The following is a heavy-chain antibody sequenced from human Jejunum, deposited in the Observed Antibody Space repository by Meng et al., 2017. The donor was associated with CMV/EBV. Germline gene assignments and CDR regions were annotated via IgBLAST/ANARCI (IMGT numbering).Heavy chain of an antibody. CDR2: IWYDGRNK. D-gene: IGHD5-24*01. CDR1: G. CDR3: ARGDGRDGYPLARGGSWFDP. Sequence: GMHWVRQAPGKGLEWVAVIWYDGRNKYYADPVKGRFTISRDISKNTLFLEMNSLTAEDTAVYYCARGDGRDGYPLARGGSWFDPWGQGTLVTVSS. J-gene: IGHJ5*02. V-gene: IGHV3-33*01.